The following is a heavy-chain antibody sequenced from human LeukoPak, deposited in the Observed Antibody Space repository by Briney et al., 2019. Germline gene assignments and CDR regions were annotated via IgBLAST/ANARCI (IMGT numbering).Heavy chain of an antibody. V-gene: IGHV4-59*10. CDR1: GGSFSGYY. Sequence: PSETLSLTCAVYGGSFSGYYWSWIRQPAGKGLEWIGRIYTSGSTNYNPSLKSRVTMSVDTSKKQFSLKLSSVTAADTAVYYCARTLSSSWYSGNAFDIWGQGTMVTVSS. CDR2: IYTSGST. J-gene: IGHJ3*02. D-gene: IGHD6-13*01. CDR3: ARTLSSSWYSGNAFDI.